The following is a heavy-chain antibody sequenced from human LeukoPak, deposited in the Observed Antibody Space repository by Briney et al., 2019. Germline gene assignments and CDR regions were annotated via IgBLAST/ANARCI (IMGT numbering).Heavy chain of an antibody. V-gene: IGHV4-61*02. Sequence: SETLSLTCTVSGDSINSGTSYWSWIRQPAGKGLDWIGRIYTTGNTNYNPSLWRRVTISVDTSKNQFSLRLNSVTAADTAVYFCARDRSYYSDSGTAYWGQGILVTVSS. D-gene: IGHD3-22*01. CDR2: IYTTGNT. CDR1: GDSINSGTSY. CDR3: ARDRSYYSDSGTAY. J-gene: IGHJ4*02.